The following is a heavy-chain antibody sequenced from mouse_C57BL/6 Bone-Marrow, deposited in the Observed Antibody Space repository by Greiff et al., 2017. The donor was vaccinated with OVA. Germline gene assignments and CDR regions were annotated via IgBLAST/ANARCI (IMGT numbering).Heavy chain of an antibody. J-gene: IGHJ3*01. V-gene: IGHV1-66*01. CDR2: IYPGSGNT. CDR3: ARLNDYDGWFAY. CDR1: GYSFTSYY. Sequence: QVQLKESGPELVKPGASVKISCKASGYSFTSYYIHWVKQRPGQGLEWIGWIYPGSGNTKYNEKFKGKATLTADTSSSTAYMQLSSLTSEDSAVYYCARLNDYDGWFAYWGQGTLVTVSA. D-gene: IGHD2-4*01.